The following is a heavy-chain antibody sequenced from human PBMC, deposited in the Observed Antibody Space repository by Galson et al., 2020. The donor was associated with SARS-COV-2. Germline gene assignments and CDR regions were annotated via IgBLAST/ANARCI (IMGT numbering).Heavy chain of an antibody. V-gene: IGHV3-74*01. CDR2: IYSDGSST. Sequence: ALHGESLKISCSVSGFTFSSYWMHWVRQAPGKGLVWVSRIYSDGSSTSYADSVNGRFTISGDKAKNTLYLQMNSLRAEDTGVYYCESGDMGNDYFDYWGQGTLVTVSS. D-gene: IGHD7-27*01. CDR3: ESGDMGNDYFDY. CDR1: GFTFSSYW. J-gene: IGHJ4*02.